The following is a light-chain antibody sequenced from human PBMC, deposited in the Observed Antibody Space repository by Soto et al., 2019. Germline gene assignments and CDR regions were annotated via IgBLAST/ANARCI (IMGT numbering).Light chain of an antibody. CDR2: DAS. V-gene: IGKV3-11*01. CDR1: QSISSH. Sequence: EIVLTQSPATLSLSPGERATLSCRASQSISSHLAWYQQKPGQAPRLLMYDASNRATGIPARFSGSGSGTDFTPTISSLEPEDVAVYYCQQRPNWPLTFGGGTKVEIK. CDR3: QQRPNWPLT. J-gene: IGKJ4*01.